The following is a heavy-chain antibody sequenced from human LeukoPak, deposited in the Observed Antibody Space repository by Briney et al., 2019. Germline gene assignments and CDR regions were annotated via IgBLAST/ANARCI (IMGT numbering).Heavy chain of an antibody. D-gene: IGHD6-19*01. CDR1: GFTFSRYG. Sequence: GGSLRLSCAASGFTFSRYGMHWVRQAPGKGLEWVAVIWEDGSNIYYADSVKGRFTISRDNSKNTLYLQMNSLRAEDTAVYHCARVGYNSGWYEYWGQGTLVTVSS. CDR3: ARVGYNSGWYEY. CDR2: IWEDGSNI. V-gene: IGHV3-33*08. J-gene: IGHJ4*02.